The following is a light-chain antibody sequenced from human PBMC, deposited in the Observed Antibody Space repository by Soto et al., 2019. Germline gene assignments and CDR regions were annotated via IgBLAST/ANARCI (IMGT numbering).Light chain of an antibody. Sequence: EIVMTQSPSTLSVSPGERATLSCRASQSVSRNLAWYQQKPGQAPRLLSYGASTRATGIPERFSGSGSGTDCTLTISRLEPEDSELYYCHQRQSWPRTFGQGIKVDIK. CDR3: HQRQSWPRT. V-gene: IGKV3D-15*01. J-gene: IGKJ1*01. CDR1: QSVSRN. CDR2: GAS.